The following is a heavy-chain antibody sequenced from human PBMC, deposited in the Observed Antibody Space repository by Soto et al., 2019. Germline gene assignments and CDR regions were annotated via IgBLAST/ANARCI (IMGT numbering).Heavy chain of an antibody. Sequence: QVQLVQSGAEVKKPGSSVKVSCKASGETFSSYAFSWVRQAPGHGLEWMGGIIPIFGKPSYAQRLQGRVTITADKSTRRVYIALSRLKSEDTAVYYCASAGYCSGSSRYGCDHWGQGTLV. CDR2: IIPIFGKP. CDR3: ASAGYCSGSSRYGCDH. D-gene: IGHD2-15*01. J-gene: IGHJ4*02. V-gene: IGHV1-69*06. CDR1: GETFSSYA.